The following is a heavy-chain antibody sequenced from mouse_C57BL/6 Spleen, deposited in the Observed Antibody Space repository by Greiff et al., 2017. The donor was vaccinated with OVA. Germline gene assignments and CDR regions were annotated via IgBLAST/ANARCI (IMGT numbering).Heavy chain of an antibody. V-gene: IGHV5-16*01. CDR1: GFTFSDYY. CDR3: ARGGGYDEGEGYAMDY. Sequence: EVQVVESEGGLVQPGSSMKLSCTASGFTFSDYYMAWVRQVPEKGLEWVANINYDGSSTYYLDSLKSRFIISRDNAKNILYLQMSSLKSEDTATYYCARGGGYDEGEGYAMDYWGQGTSVTVSS. J-gene: IGHJ4*01. D-gene: IGHD3-2*02. CDR2: INYDGSST.